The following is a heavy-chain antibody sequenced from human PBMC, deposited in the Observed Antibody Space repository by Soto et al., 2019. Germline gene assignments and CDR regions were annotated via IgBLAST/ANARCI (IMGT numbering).Heavy chain of an antibody. Sequence: QVQLQESGPGLVNPSGTLSLTCAVSGGSINTNNWWSWVRQPPGKGLEWIGEIFHRGNSNNNPSLKSRVTIALDKSNNQFSLKLISVTAADTAVYYCARGALKAPATFDYWGQGIPVTVSS. J-gene: IGHJ4*02. CDR1: GGSINTNNW. V-gene: IGHV4-4*02. CDR3: ARGALKAPATFDY. CDR2: IFHRGNS. D-gene: IGHD6-6*01.